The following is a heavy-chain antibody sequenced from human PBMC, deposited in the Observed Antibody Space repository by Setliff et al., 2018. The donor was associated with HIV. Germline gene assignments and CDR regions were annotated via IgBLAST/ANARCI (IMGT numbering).Heavy chain of an antibody. V-gene: IGHV1-2*02. J-gene: IGHJ4*02. Sequence: GASVKVSCKTSGYTFTGYHMHWVRQAPGQGLEWMGWINPNSGGTIYAQKCQDRVTMTRDTSSSTAYMELSRLRSDDTAVYYCATGRDSSGYYFLADYWGRGTLVTVSS. D-gene: IGHD3-22*01. CDR2: INPNSGGT. CDR3: ATGRDSSGYYFLADY. CDR1: GYTFTGYH.